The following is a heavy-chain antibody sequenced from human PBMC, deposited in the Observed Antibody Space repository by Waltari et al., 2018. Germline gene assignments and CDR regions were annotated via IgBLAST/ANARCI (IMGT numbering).Heavy chain of an antibody. V-gene: IGHV3-48*04. CDR2: TRHDSSDI. CDR1: GFTFNKYS. CDR3: ARDWFGETF. Sequence: EVQLVESGGGLVQPGGSLRLSCEASGFTFNKYSMIWVRQAPGKGLEWLSFTRHDSSDIYYADSVEGRFSISRDNAQNSLFLHMNSLRVEDTAVYYCARDWFGETFWGQGTLVTVS. J-gene: IGHJ4*02. D-gene: IGHD3-10*01.